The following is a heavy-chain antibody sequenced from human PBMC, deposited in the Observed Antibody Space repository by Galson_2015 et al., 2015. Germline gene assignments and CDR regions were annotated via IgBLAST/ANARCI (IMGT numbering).Heavy chain of an antibody. V-gene: IGHV6-1*01. D-gene: IGHD3-10*01. CDR3: MRDVFGSIKDYVAFDV. J-gene: IGHJ3*01. Sequence: YAPSVKSRITVSVDRSKNQFSLQLNYVTTADTAVYYCMRDVFGSIKDYVAFDVWGQGTMVTVSS.